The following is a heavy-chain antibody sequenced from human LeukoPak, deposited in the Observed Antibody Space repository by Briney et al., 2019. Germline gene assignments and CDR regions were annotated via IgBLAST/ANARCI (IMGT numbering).Heavy chain of an antibody. J-gene: IGHJ3*02. CDR3: SKEKSSGWHDAFDI. D-gene: IGHD6-19*01. Sequence: GGSLRLSCAASGFTFSSYGMHWVRQAPGKGLEWVAFIRYDGSNKYYADSVKGRFTISRVNSKNTLYLQMNSLRADDTAVYYCSKEKSSGWHDAFDIWGQGTMVTVSS. CDR1: GFTFSSYG. CDR2: IRYDGSNK. V-gene: IGHV3-30*02.